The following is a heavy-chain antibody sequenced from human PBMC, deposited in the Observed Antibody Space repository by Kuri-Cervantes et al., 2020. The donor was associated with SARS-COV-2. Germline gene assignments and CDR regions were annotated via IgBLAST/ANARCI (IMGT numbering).Heavy chain of an antibody. D-gene: IGHD6-6*01. V-gene: IGHV4-59*01. CDR1: GGSISSYY. Sequence: ESLKISCTVSGGSISSYYWSWIRQPPGKGLEWIGYIYYSGSTNYNPSLKSRVTISVDTSKNQFSLKLSSVTAADTAVYYCARGGFRIAARHFDYWGQGTLVTVSS. CDR2: IYYSGST. J-gene: IGHJ4*02. CDR3: ARGGFRIAARHFDY.